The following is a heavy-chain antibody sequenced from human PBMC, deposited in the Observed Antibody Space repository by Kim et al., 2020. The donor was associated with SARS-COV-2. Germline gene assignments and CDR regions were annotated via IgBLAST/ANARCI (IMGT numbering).Heavy chain of an antibody. D-gene: IGHD3-3*01. J-gene: IGHJ5*02. CDR1: GGSISSGGYY. CDR2: IYYSGST. CDR3: ARGASITSFGVVILGGAFDP. Sequence: SETLSLTCTVSGGSISSGGYYWSWIRQHPGKGLEWIGYIYYSGSTYYNPSLKSRVTISVDTSKNQFSLKLSSVTAADTAVYYCARGASITSFGVVILGGAFDPWGQGTLVTVSS. V-gene: IGHV4-31*03.